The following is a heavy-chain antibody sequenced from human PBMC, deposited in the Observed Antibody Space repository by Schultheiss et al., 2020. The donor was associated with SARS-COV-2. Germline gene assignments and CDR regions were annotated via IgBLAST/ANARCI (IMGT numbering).Heavy chain of an antibody. J-gene: IGHJ6*02. CDR2: IYTSGST. Sequence: SETLSLTCTVSGGSISSGDYYWSWIRQPAGKGLEWIGRIYTSGSTNYNPSLKSRVTMSIDRPKNQFSLKLSSVTAADTAVYYCARKRGIAGVYYYYGMDVWGQGTTVTVSS. CDR1: GGSISSGDYY. V-gene: IGHV4-61*02. CDR3: ARKRGIAGVYYYYGMDV. D-gene: IGHD1-26*01.